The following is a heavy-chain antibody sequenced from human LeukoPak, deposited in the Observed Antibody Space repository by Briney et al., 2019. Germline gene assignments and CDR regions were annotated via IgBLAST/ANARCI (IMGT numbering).Heavy chain of an antibody. D-gene: IGHD3-22*01. CDR3: ARENPYYYDSSGYYYAGY. Sequence: SVKVSCKASGGTFSSYAISWVRQAPGQGLEWMGGIIPIFGTANYAQKFQGRVTITADESTSTAYMELSSLRSEDTAVYYCARENPYYYDSSGYYYAGYWGQGTLVTVSS. CDR1: GGTFSSYA. J-gene: IGHJ4*02. CDR2: IIPIFGTA. V-gene: IGHV1-69*13.